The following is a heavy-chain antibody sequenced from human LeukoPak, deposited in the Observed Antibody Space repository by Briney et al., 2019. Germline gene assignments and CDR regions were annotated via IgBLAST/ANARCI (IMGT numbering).Heavy chain of an antibody. CDR1: GFTFSSYS. CDR2: ISSSSSYI. CDR3: ARVSHCSGGSCPIDY. D-gene: IGHD2-15*01. J-gene: IGHJ4*02. V-gene: IGHV3-21*01. Sequence: GGSLRLSCAASGFTFSSYSMNWVRQAPGKGLEWVSSISSSSSYIYYADSVKGRFTISRDNAKNSLYLQMNSLRAEDTAVYYCARVSHCSGGSCPIDYWGQGTLVTASS.